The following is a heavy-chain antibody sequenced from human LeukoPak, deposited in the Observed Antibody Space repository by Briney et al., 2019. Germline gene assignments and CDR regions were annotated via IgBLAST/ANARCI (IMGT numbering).Heavy chain of an antibody. J-gene: IGHJ4*02. CDR3: ANSYSFDY. CDR1: GFTFSTYW. CDR2: IRQDGSEK. Sequence: GGSLRLSCAASGFTFSTYWMTWVRQAPGKGLEWVANIRQDGSEKQYVDSAKGRFTISRDNAKNSLYLQMNSLRAEDTAVYYCANSYSFDYWGQGTLVTVSS. V-gene: IGHV3-7*01. D-gene: IGHD2-15*01.